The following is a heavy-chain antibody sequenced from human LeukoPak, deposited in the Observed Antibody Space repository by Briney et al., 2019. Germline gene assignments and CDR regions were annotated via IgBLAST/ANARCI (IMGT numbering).Heavy chain of an antibody. CDR1: GYTFTMYG. CDR2: ISPHNGNT. V-gene: IGHV1-18*01. D-gene: IGHD3-9*01. CDR3: ARDLNYVTLGYDILADVGYYFDY. Sequence: ASVKVSCKASGYTFTMYGISWVRQAPGQGLQWLGWISPHNGNTKCAQDLQGRVSMTTDTSTSTAYLELRSLRSDDTAIYYCARDLNYVTLGYDILADVGYYFDYWGQGSLVTVSS. J-gene: IGHJ4*02.